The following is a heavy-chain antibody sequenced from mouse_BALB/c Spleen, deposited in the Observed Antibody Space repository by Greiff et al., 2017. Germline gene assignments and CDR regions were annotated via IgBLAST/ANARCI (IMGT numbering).Heavy chain of an antibody. V-gene: IGHV1-87*01. D-gene: IGHD2-4*01. CDR1: GYTFTSYW. J-gene: IGHJ4*01. CDR3: ARSDYDYAMDY. Sequence: QVQLQQSGAELARPGASVKLSCKASGYTFTSYWMQWVKQRPGQGLEWIGAIYPGDGDTRYTQKFKGKATLTADKSSSTAYMQLSSLASEDSAVYYCARSDYDYAMDYWGQGTSVTVSS. CDR2: IYPGDGDT.